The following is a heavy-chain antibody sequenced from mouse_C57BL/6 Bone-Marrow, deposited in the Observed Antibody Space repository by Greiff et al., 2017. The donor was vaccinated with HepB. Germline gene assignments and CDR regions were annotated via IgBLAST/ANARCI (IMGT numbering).Heavy chain of an antibody. V-gene: IGHV5-12*01. CDR3: ARRVLRSNYFDY. Sequence: EVHLVESGGGLVQPGGSLKLSCAASGFTFSDYYMYWVRQTPEKRLEWVAYISNGGGSTYYPDTVKGRFTISRDNAKNTLYLQMSRLKSEDTAMYYCARRVLRSNYFDYWGQGTTLTVSS. D-gene: IGHD1-1*01. CDR2: ISNGGGST. J-gene: IGHJ2*01. CDR1: GFTFSDYY.